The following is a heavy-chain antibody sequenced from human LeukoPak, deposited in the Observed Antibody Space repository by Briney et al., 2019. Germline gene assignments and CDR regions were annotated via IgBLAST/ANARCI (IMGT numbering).Heavy chain of an antibody. Sequence: GGSLRLSCAASGFTISSYAMSWVRQAPGKGLEWVSAISGSGGSTYYADSVKGRFTISRDNSKNTLYLQMNSLRAEDTAVYYCANPTPDSSSWYYFDYWGQGTLVTVSS. CDR2: ISGSGGST. CDR3: ANPTPDSSSWYYFDY. J-gene: IGHJ4*02. CDR1: GFTISSYA. D-gene: IGHD6-13*01. V-gene: IGHV3-23*01.